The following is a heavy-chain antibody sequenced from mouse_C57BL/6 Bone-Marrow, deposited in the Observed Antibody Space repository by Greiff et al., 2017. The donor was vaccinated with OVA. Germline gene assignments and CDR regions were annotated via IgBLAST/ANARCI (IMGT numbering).Heavy chain of an antibody. D-gene: IGHD2-10*02. J-gene: IGHJ4*01. CDR2: ISSGSSTI. CDR1: GFTFSDYG. Sequence: DVMLVESGGGLVKPGGSLKLSCAASGFTFSDYGMHWVRQAPEKGLEWVAYISSGSSTIYYADTVKGRFTISRDNAKNTLFLQMTSLRSEDTAMYYCARGRYGPLYAMDYWGQGTSVTVSS. V-gene: IGHV5-17*01. CDR3: ARGRYGPLYAMDY.